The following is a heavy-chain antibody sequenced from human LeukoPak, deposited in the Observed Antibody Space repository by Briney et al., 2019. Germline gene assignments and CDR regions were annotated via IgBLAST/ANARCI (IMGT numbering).Heavy chain of an antibody. CDR2: IFHSGIT. Sequence: PSETLSLTCTVSGGSIRSSSYYWGWIRQPPGKGLEWLGRIFHSGITYYNPSFKSRVTMSVDTSKNQFSLKLSSVTAADTAVYFCARLYGSGYHYYGMDAWGQGTTVTVSS. CDR3: ARLYGSGYHYYGMDA. V-gene: IGHV4-39*01. D-gene: IGHD3-22*01. J-gene: IGHJ6*02. CDR1: GGSIRSSSYY.